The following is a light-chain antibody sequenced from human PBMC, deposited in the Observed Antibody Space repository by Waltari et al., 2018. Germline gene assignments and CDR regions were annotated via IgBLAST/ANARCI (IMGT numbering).Light chain of an antibody. J-gene: IGKJ4*01. CDR3: MQVTHWPLT. CDR2: KVS. CDR1: RSLVHSDGNTY. V-gene: IGKV2-30*02. Sequence: DVVMTQSPLSLPVTLGQPASISCNSSRSLVHSDGNTYLHWFQQRPGHSPRRLIYKVSNRCSGVSERFSGSGSGTEFTLKISRVEAEDVGVYFCMQVTHWPLTFGGGTTVEFK.